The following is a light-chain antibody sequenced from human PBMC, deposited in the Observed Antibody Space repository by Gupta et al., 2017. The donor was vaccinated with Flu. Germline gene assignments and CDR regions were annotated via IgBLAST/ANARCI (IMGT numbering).Light chain of an antibody. CDR2: AAS. J-gene: IGKJ1*01. V-gene: IGKV1-39*01. CDR1: QDVIKY. CDR3: RQSYISPWT. Sequence: GDRVTITCRASQDVIKYVNWYQHKTGKAPKPLIYAASNLETGVPSRFTGDGSGTDFSLTITNLQPEDFATYYCRQSYISPWTFGQGTTVAI.